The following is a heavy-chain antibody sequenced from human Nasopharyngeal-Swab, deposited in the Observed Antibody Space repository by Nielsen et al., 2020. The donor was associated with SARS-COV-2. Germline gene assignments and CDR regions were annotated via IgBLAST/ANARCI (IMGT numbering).Heavy chain of an antibody. CDR3: ARDRVDSSGWSYYFDY. V-gene: IGHV3-33*01. CDR2: IWYDGSNK. CDR1: GFTFSSYG. Sequence: GGSLRLSCAASGFTFSSYGMHWVRQAPGKGLEWVAVIWYDGSNKYYADFVKGRFTISRDNSKNTLYLQMNSLRAEDTAVYYCARDRVDSSGWSYYFDYWGQGTLVTVSS. D-gene: IGHD6-19*01. J-gene: IGHJ4*02.